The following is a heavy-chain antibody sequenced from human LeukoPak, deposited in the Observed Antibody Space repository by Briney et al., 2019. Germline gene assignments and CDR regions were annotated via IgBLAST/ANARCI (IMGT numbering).Heavy chain of an antibody. J-gene: IGHJ4*02. CDR2: ISGSGGST. Sequence: RPGGSLRLSCAASGFTFSAYSVNWVRQAPGKGLEWVSAISGSGGSTYYADSVKGRFTISRDNSKNTLYLQMNSLRAEDTAVYYCAKRGGSGWFDYWGQGTLVTVSS. V-gene: IGHV3-23*01. CDR1: GFTFSAYS. CDR3: AKRGGSGWFDY. D-gene: IGHD6-19*01.